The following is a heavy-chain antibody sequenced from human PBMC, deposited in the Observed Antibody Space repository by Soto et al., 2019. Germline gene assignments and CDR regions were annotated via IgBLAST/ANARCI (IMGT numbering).Heavy chain of an antibody. V-gene: IGHV3-33*08. CDR2: IYFDGSYE. CDR3: AKSGGGGYDSNDDHSSGLLMGPS. J-gene: IGHJ4*02. Sequence: GGSLRLSCAASGFTFSSYSLSWVRQAPGKGLGWVALIYFDGSYENYADSVKGRFTISRDNSKSTLWLQMNSLRVEDTAVYYCAKSGGGGYDSNDDHSSGLLMGPSWGQGTLVTVSS. D-gene: IGHD3-22*01. CDR1: GFTFSSYS.